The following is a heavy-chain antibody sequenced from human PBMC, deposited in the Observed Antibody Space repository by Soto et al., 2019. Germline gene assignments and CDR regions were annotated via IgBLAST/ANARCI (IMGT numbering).Heavy chain of an antibody. Sequence: QVQLVQSGAEVKKPGASVKVSCKASGYTFTSYGISWVRQAPGQGLEWMGWISAYNGNTNYAQKLQGRVTMTTDTSTSTAYRELRSLRSDEMAGYYCARVKAGVVVTRWFDPWGKGTLVTVSS. CDR1: GYTFTSYG. D-gene: IGHD3-22*01. CDR2: ISAYNGNT. CDR3: ARVKAGVVVTRWFDP. V-gene: IGHV1-18*03. J-gene: IGHJ5*02.